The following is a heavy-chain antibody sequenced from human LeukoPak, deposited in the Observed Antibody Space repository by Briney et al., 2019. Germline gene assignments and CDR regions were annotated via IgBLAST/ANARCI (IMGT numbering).Heavy chain of an antibody. J-gene: IGHJ1*01. V-gene: IGHV1-46*01. CDR1: GYTFTSYY. CDR2: INPSGGST. D-gene: IGHD4-17*01. CDR3: ATSSEFGDNAELEV. Sequence: ASVKVSCKASGYTFTSYYMHWVRQAPGQGLEWMGMINPSGGSTTYTQNFQGRVTMTRDTSTSTVYMELSSLRSEDTAVYYCATSSEFGDNAELEVWGQGTLVTVSS.